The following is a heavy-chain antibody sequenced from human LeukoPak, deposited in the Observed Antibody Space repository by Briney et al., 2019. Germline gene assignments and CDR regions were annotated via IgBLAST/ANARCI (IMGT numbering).Heavy chain of an antibody. Sequence: GGSLRLSCAVSGFTFSNYSRSWLRQAPGKGLEWVSEISGSGGTTYYADSVKGRFTLSRDNSRNTLYLQMNRLRAEDTAVCYCTIAVRGSYAFCYAMDVWGQGTTVTVSS. D-gene: IGHD1-26*01. CDR2: ISGSGGTT. J-gene: IGHJ6*02. CDR1: GFTFSNYS. V-gene: IGHV3-23*01. CDR3: TIAVRGSYAFCYAMDV.